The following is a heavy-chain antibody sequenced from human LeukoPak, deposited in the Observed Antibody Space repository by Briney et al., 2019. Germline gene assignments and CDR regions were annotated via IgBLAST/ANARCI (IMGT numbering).Heavy chain of an antibody. J-gene: IGHJ3*02. CDR2: ISWNSGSI. D-gene: IGHD3-22*01. Sequence: GRSLRLSCAASGFTFDDYAMHWVRQAPGKGLEWVSGISWNSGSIGYADSVKGRFTISRDNSKNTLYLQMNSLRAEDTAVYYCAKKWSGDYDSSDVNDAFPIWGQGTMVTVSS. CDR1: GFTFDDYA. V-gene: IGHV3-9*01. CDR3: AKKWSGDYDSSDVNDAFPI.